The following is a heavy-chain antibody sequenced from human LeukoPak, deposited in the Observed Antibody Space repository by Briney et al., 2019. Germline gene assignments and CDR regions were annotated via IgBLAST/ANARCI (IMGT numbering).Heavy chain of an antibody. D-gene: IGHD5-12*01. CDR1: GFTFDDYA. V-gene: IGHV3-9*01. J-gene: IGHJ6*03. CDR2: ISWNSGSI. CDR3: ARVVATMDYYYYMDA. Sequence: GGSLRLSCAASGFTFDDYAMHWVRQAPGKGLEWVSGISWNSGSIGYADSVKGRFTISRDNAKNSLYLQMNSLRAEDTALYYCARVVATMDYYYYMDAWGKGTTVTVSS.